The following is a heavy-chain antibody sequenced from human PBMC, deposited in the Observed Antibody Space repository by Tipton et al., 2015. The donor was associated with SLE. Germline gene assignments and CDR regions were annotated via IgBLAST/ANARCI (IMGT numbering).Heavy chain of an antibody. CDR1: GDSISNSDYY. D-gene: IGHD2-2*01. J-gene: IGHJ3*02. CDR2: IHHSGRT. Sequence: TLSLTCTVSGDSISNSDYYWGWIRQPPGKGLGWIGNIHHSGRTYYNPSLNSRPTMSVDTSNNQLPLRLSSVTAADTAVYFCARWIAVPATANSDAFDIWGQGTMVTVSS. V-gene: IGHV4-39*06. CDR3: ARWIAVPATANSDAFDI.